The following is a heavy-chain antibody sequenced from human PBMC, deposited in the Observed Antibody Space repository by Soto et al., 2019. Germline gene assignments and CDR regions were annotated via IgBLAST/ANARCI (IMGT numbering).Heavy chain of an antibody. CDR3: AREGSGSSAPVDY. D-gene: IGHD1-26*01. CDR1: GFTFSSYE. V-gene: IGHV3-48*03. J-gene: IGHJ4*02. Sequence: RRLSCAASGFTFSSYEMNWVRQAPGKGLEWVSYISSSGSTIYYADSVKGRFTISRDNAKNSLYLQMNSLRAEDTAVYYCAREGSGSSAPVDYWGQGTLVTVSS. CDR2: ISSSGSTI.